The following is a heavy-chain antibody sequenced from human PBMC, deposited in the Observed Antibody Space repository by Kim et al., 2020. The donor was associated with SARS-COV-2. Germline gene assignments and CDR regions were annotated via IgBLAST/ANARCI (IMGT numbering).Heavy chain of an antibody. V-gene: IGHV3-30*03. Sequence: GGSLRLSCEASGFTFSSYDIHWVRQAPGKGLEWVALVSHDGSEPYYADSVKGRFTISRDNSMRTLYLQMNSLRHEDTAVYYCARVGPMIGGSIVNYYAMDVWGHGTTVTVSS. CDR2: VSHDGSEP. D-gene: IGHD3-10*01. J-gene: IGHJ6*02. CDR1: GFTFSSYD. CDR3: ARVGPMIGGSIVNYYAMDV.